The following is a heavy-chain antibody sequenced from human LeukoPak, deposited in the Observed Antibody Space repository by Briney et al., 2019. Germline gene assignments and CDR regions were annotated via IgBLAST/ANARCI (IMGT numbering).Heavy chain of an antibody. CDR3: ARHAIEGATKSDLDF. J-gene: IGHJ4*02. D-gene: IGHD1-26*01. Sequence: GESLKISCKGSEYIFTSHWIGWVRQMPGKGLECMGIIYPGDSDTRYSPSFQGQVTISADKSTSTAYLQWSGLKASDSAMYYCARHAIEGATKSDLDFWGQGTPATVSS. CDR1: EYIFTSHW. CDR2: IYPGDSDT. V-gene: IGHV5-51*01.